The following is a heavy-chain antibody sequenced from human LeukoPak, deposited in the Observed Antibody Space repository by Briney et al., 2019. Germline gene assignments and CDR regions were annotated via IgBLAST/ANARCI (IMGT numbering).Heavy chain of an antibody. Sequence: ETLSLTCAASGDSISTTNYYWGWIRQPPGKGLEWVSAISASGSNTYYADSVKGRFTISRDNSKNTLYLQMNSLRAEDTALYYCVRKEIVVVSAAPPHDYGMDVWGQGTTVTVSS. V-gene: IGHV3-23*01. CDR1: GDSISTTNYY. D-gene: IGHD2-2*01. CDR2: ISASGSNT. CDR3: VRKEIVVVSAAPPHDYGMDV. J-gene: IGHJ6*02.